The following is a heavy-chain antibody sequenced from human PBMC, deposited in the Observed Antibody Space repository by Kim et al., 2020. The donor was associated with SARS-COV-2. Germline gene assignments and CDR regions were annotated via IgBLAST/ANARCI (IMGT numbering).Heavy chain of an antibody. CDR1: GFTFSSYG. J-gene: IGHJ6*02. V-gene: IGHV3-33*01. D-gene: IGHD2-2*01. Sequence: GGSLRLSCAASGFTFSSYGMHWVRQAPGKGLEWVAVIWYDGSNKYYADSVKGRFTISRDNSKNTLYLQMNSLRAEDTAVYYCARGGYCSSTSCYGDYYYFYGMDVWGQGPTVTVPS. CDR3: ARGGYCSSTSCYGDYYYFYGMDV. CDR2: IWYDGSNK.